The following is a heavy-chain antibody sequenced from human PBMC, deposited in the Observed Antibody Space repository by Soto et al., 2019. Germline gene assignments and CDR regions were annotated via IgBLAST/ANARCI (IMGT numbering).Heavy chain of an antibody. CDR2: IIPILGIA. CDR3: ARTHPPRVYGDYFDY. D-gene: IGHD4-17*01. Sequence: GASVKVSCKASGGTFSSYTISWVRQAPGQGLEWMGRIIPILGIANYAQKFQGRVTITADKSTSTAYMELSSLRSEDTAVYYCARTHPPRVYGDYFDYWGQGTLVTVSS. V-gene: IGHV1-69*02. CDR1: GGTFSSYT. J-gene: IGHJ4*02.